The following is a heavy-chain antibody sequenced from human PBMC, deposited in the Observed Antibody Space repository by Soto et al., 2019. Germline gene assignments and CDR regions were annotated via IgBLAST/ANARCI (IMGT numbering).Heavy chain of an antibody. CDR2: IKPSGST. CDR1: GGAVSGYS. CDR3: ARGRPGYISGWDRDF. V-gene: IGHV4-34*02. Sequence: QVQLQQWGAGLLKPSETLSLTCAVYGGAVSGYSWSWLLQPPGKGLEWIGDIKPSGSTNYNPSLKSRLTISVDTSKTRFSLKLASVTAADTAVYYCARGRPGYISGWDRDFWGQGTLVTVSS. D-gene: IGHD6-19*01. J-gene: IGHJ4*02.